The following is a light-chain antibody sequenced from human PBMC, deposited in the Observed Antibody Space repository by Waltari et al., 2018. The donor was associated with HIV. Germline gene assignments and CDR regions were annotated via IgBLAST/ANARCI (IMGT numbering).Light chain of an antibody. CDR3: CSYAGSSTVV. CDR2: DVN. V-gene: IGLV2-23*02. Sequence: QSALTQPASVSGSPCHTTTISRTATLRDVGVYNYVSWYQQHPGKAPKLMIYDVNMRPSGVSNRFSGSKSGNTASLTISGLQAEDEADYYCCSYAGSSTVVFGGGTKLTVL. CDR1: LRDVGVYNY. J-gene: IGLJ2*01.